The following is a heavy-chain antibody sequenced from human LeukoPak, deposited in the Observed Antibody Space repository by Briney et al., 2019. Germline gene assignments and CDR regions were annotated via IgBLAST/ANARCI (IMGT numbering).Heavy chain of an antibody. CDR2: IIPILGIA. J-gene: IGHJ5*02. V-gene: IGHV1-69*04. Sequence: ASVTVSCKASGGTFSSYAISWVRQAPGQGLEWMGRIIPILGIANYAQKFQGRVTITADKSTSTAYMELSSLRSEDTAVYYCARLQSSSWPNWFDPWGQGTLVTVSS. CDR1: GGTFSSYA. D-gene: IGHD6-13*01. CDR3: ARLQSSSWPNWFDP.